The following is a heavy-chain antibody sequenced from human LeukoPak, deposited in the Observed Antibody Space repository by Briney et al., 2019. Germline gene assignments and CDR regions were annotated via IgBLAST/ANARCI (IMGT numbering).Heavy chain of an antibody. Sequence: PPGGSLRLSCAASGFTFSSYAMSWVRQAPGKGLEWVSAISGSGGSTYYADSVKGRFTISRDNSKNTLYLQMNSLRAEDTAVYYCAKDGTPLLHFQHWGQGTLVTVSS. CDR2: ISGSGGST. D-gene: IGHD1-26*01. J-gene: IGHJ1*01. CDR1: GFTFSSYA. V-gene: IGHV3-23*01. CDR3: AKDGTPLLHFQH.